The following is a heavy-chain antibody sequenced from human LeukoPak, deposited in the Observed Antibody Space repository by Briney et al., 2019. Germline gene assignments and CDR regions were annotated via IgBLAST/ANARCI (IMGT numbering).Heavy chain of an antibody. Sequence: SETLSLTCAVYGGSFSGYYWSWIRQPPGKGLEWIGEINHSGSTNYNPSLKSRVTISVDTSKSQFSLKLSSVTAADTAVYYCARGYCTNGVCSENYYYYYMDVWGKGTTVTVSS. V-gene: IGHV4-34*01. J-gene: IGHJ6*03. CDR2: INHSGST. CDR1: GGSFSGYY. CDR3: ARGYCTNGVCSENYYYYYMDV. D-gene: IGHD2-8*01.